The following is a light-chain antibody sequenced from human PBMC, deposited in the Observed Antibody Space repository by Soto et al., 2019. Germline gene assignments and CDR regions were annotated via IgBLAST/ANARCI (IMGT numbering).Light chain of an antibody. CDR2: EVS. V-gene: IGLV2-14*01. Sequence: QSVLTQPASVSGTPGQSITISCTGTSSDIGGYIYVSWYQHHPGKAPKLIVYEVSNRPSGVSSRFSGSKSGNTASLTISGLQPEDEADYYCSSYTISSPYVFGTVTKVTV. CDR1: SSDIGGYIY. CDR3: SSYTISSPYV. J-gene: IGLJ1*01.